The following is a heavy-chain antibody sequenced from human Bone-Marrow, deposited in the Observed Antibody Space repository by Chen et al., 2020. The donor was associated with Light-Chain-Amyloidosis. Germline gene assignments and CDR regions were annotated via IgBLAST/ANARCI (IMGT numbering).Heavy chain of an antibody. CDR2: ISGDAAST. CDR3: TRVPSYRSGWSR. D-gene: IGHD6-19*01. Sequence: EVQLVESGGGVVQPGGSLRLSCAAPGFSFDDYAMHWVRQAPGKGLEWVSLISGDAASTDYADSVRGRFTISRDNSKNSLYLQMNSLRTDDTALYYCTRVPSYRSGWSRWGQGTLVTVSS. V-gene: IGHV3-43*02. J-gene: IGHJ4*02. CDR1: GFSFDDYA.